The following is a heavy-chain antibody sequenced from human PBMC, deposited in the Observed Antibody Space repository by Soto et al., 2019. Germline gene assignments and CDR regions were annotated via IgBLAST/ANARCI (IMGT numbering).Heavy chain of an antibody. CDR3: ARGDCVGGTCYSLAGSFYYYMDV. Sequence: PGGSLRLSCAASGFTFSSYSMNWVRQAPGKGLEWVSYISSSSSTIYYADSVKGRFTISRDNVKNTLYLQMNSLRAEDTAVYYCARGDCVGGTCYSLAGSFYYYMDVWGTGTTVTVS. V-gene: IGHV3-48*01. CDR1: GFTFSSYS. J-gene: IGHJ6*03. CDR2: ISSSSSTI. D-gene: IGHD2-15*01.